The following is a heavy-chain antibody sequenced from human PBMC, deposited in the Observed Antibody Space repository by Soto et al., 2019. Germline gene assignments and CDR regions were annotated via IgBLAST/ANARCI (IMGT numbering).Heavy chain of an antibody. D-gene: IGHD1-26*01. CDR3: ARDPGIVGTTTRFDP. CDR1: GGSFSGYY. CDR2: INHSGGT. J-gene: IGHJ5*02. V-gene: IGHV4-34*01. Sequence: SETLSLTCAVYGGSFSGYYWNWIRQSPGKGLEWIGEINHSGGTNYNPSLKSRVTISVDTSKNQFSLKLRSVTAADTAAYYCARDPGIVGTTTRFDPWGQGTLVTVSS.